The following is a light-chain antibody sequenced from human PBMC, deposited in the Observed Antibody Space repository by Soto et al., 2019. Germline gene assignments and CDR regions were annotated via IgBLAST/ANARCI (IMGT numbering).Light chain of an antibody. J-gene: IGKJ1*01. CDR3: QEYNSSPRT. CDR1: QGISNS. V-gene: IGKV1-27*01. Sequence: DIQMTQSPSSLSAYVGDRVTINCRASQGISNSLAWLQQRPGRVPKLLIFAASTLQSGVPSRFSGSGSGTDFTLTISSLQPEDFATYYCQEYNSSPRTFGQGTKVDIK. CDR2: AAS.